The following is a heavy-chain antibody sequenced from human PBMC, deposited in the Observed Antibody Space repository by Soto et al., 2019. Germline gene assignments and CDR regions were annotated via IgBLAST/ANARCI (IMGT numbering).Heavy chain of an antibody. D-gene: IGHD5-18*01. V-gene: IGHV4-30-4*01. CDR3: ARVDTAIKVGY. J-gene: IGHJ4*02. CDR1: GGSISSGDYY. CDR2: IYYSGST. Sequence: SETLSLTCTVSGGSISSGDYYWSWIRQPPGKGLEWIGYIYYSGSTYYNPSLKSRVTISVDTSKNQFSLKLSSVTAADTAVYYCARVDTAIKVGYWGQGTLVTVSS.